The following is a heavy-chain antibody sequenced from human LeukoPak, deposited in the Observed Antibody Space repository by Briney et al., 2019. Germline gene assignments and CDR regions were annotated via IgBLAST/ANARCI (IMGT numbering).Heavy chain of an antibody. CDR3: ATYRQVLLPFES. CDR2: INWNGGST. V-gene: IGHV3-20*04. D-gene: IGHD2-8*02. Sequence: GGSLRLSCAASGITFSSYGMSWVRQAPGKGLEWVSGINWNGGSTGYADSVKGRFTISRDNSKSTLSLQMNSLRAEDTAIYYCATYRQVLLPFESWGQGTLVTVSS. J-gene: IGHJ4*02. CDR1: GITFSSYG.